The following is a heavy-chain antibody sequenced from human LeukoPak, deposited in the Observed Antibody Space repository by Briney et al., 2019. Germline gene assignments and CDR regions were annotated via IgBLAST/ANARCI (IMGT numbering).Heavy chain of an antibody. J-gene: IGHJ4*02. CDR2: IYYSGST. CDR1: GGSISSSSYY. V-gene: IGHV4-39*07. Sequence: SETLSLTCTVSGGSISSSSYYWSWIRQPPGKGLEWIGSIYYSGSTYYNPSLKSRVTISVDTSKNQFSLKLSSVTAADTAVYYCARGQLWFGKYYFDYWGQGTLVTVSS. CDR3: ARGQLWFGKYYFDY. D-gene: IGHD3-10*01.